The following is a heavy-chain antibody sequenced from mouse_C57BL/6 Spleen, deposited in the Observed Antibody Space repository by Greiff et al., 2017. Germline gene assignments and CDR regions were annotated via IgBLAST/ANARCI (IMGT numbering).Heavy chain of an antibody. CDR3: ASHYGSSYEYFDV. J-gene: IGHJ1*03. CDR1: GYTFTDYY. CDR2: INPNNGGT. V-gene: IGHV1-26*01. Sequence: EVQLQQSGPELVKPGASVKISCKASGYTFTDYYMNWVKQSHGKSLEWIGDINPNNGGTSYNQKFKGKATLTVDKSSSTAYMELLSLTSEDSAVYYCASHYGSSYEYFDVWGTGTTVTVSS. D-gene: IGHD1-1*01.